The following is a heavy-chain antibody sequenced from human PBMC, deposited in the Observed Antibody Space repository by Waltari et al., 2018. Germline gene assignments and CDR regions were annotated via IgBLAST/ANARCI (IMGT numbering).Heavy chain of an antibody. J-gene: IGHJ3*02. D-gene: IGHD1-20*01. CDR1: GFSLSTSGVG. CDR3: ARPGISPFGAFDI. CDR2: IYWDDET. V-gene: IGHV2-5*02. Sequence: QITLKESGPTLVKPTQTLTLTCTFSGFSLSTSGVGVGWIRQPPGKALGCLARIYWDDETRYSPSLKSRLTITNDTSKNQVVLTMTNIDPVDTATYYCARPGISPFGAFDIWGQGTMVTVSS.